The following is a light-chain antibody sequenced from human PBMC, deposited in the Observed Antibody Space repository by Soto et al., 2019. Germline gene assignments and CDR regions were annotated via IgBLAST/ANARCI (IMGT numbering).Light chain of an antibody. Sequence: DIQMTQSPSTLSGSVVDSVIITCRASQTISSWLAWYQQTPGKAPKLLIYKASTLQSGVPSRFSGSGSGTDFTLTISSLQPEDFATYYCLQDYTYPLTFGPGTKVDIK. CDR3: LQDYTYPLT. CDR2: KAS. CDR1: QTISSW. J-gene: IGKJ3*01. V-gene: IGKV1-5*03.